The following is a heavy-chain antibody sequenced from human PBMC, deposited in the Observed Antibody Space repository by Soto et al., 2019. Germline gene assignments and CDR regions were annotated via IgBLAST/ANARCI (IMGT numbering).Heavy chain of an antibody. CDR3: ARSLAPSGFFDY. J-gene: IGHJ4*02. CDR2: IYHSGST. CDR1: GGSISSGGYS. D-gene: IGHD3-22*01. V-gene: IGHV4-30-2*01. Sequence: LSLTCAVSGGSISSGGYSWSWIRQPPGKGLEWIGYIYHSGSTYYNPSLKSRVTISVDRSKNQFSLKLSSVTAADTAVYYCARSLAPSGFFDYWGQGTLVTVSS.